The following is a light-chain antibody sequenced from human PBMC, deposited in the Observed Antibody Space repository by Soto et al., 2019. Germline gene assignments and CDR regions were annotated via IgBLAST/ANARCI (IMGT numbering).Light chain of an antibody. V-gene: IGKV3-11*01. Sequence: EIVLTQSLATLSLSPGERATLSCRASQSVNSYLSWYQQKPGQAPRLLIYDASNRATGIPARFSGSGSGTDFTLTISSLEPEDFAVYYCQQGSNWPLTFGGGTKVEIK. CDR3: QQGSNWPLT. J-gene: IGKJ4*01. CDR2: DAS. CDR1: QSVNSY.